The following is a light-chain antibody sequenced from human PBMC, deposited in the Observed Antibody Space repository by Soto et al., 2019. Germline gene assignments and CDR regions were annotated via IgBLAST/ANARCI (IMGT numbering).Light chain of an antibody. Sequence: DLQMTQSPSTLSASLGDRVTITCRASQSISSWLSRYQQKPGEAPKLLIYKAYSLESRVPSRFSGSGSGTEFSLTSSRLQPEDFSTHYCQQYNSYYTFGQGTKLEIK. CDR2: KAY. CDR3: QQYNSYYT. V-gene: IGKV1-5*03. J-gene: IGKJ2*01. CDR1: QSISSW.